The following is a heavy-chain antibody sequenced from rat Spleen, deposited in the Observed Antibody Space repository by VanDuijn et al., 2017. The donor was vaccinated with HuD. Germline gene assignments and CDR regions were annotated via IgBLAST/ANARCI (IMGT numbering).Heavy chain of an antibody. J-gene: IGHJ2*01. CDR2: ISYDGSST. Sequence: EVQLVESGGGLVQPGRSLKLSCAASGFTFSNYGMAWVRQAPTKGLEWVATISYDGSSTYYRDSVKGRFTISRDNARNTLYLQMDSLRSEDTATYYCARHGYDYWGQGVMVTVSS. CDR1: GFTFSNYG. V-gene: IGHV5-29*01. CDR3: ARHGYDY. D-gene: IGHD1-7*01.